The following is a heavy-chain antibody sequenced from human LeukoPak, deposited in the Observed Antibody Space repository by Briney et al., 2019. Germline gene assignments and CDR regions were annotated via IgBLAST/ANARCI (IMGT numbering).Heavy chain of an antibody. Sequence: SETLSLTCTVSGGSISSYYWSWIRQPPGKGLEWIGYIYYSGSTNYNPSLKSRVTISVDTSKNQFSLKLGSVTAADTAVYYCARRIAAAAVNWFDPWGQGTLVTVSS. CDR1: GGSISSYY. D-gene: IGHD6-13*01. V-gene: IGHV4-59*08. J-gene: IGHJ5*02. CDR2: IYYSGST. CDR3: ARRIAAAAVNWFDP.